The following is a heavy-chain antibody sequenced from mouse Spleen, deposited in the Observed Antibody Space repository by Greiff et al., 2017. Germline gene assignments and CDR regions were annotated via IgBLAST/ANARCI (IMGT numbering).Heavy chain of an antibody. D-gene: IGHD2-13*01. V-gene: IGHV2-6-1*01. J-gene: IGHJ4*01. CDR2: IWSDGST. CDR1: GFSLTNYA. Sequence: QVQLKESGPGLVAPSQSLSITCTVSGFSLTNYAVHWVRQPPGKGLEWLVVIWSDGSTTYNSALKSRLSISKDNSKSQVFLKVNSLQADDTAMYYCARQGGDSLCMDYWGQGTSVTVSS. CDR3: ARQGGDSLCMDY.